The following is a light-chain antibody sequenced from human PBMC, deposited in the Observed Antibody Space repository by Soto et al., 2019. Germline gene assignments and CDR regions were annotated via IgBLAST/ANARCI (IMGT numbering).Light chain of an antibody. J-gene: IGKJ1*01. CDR1: QGIRNE. CDR3: LQDSNYPRT. Sequence: AIQMTQSPSSLSASVGDRVTITCRASQGIRNELSWYQQNPGKAPKLLIYAASSLQSGVPSRFRATGSGTDFTLTISSLQPEDFATYYCLQDSNYPRTFGQGTKVEIK. V-gene: IGKV1-6*01. CDR2: AAS.